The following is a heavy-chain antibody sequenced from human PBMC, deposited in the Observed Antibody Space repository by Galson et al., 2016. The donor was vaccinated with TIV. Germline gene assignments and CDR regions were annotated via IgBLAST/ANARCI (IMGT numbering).Heavy chain of an antibody. V-gene: IGHV4-61*01. CDR1: GASVSSGNYY. CDR2: IFSSGST. CDR3: ASDSWGSGYNSGWEGFDL. J-gene: IGHJ3*01. Sequence: TLSLTCAVSGASVSSGNYYWTWIRQPPGKGLECIGYIFSSGSTKYNPSLKSRVAISVDTSRNQFSLKLTSVTAADTAVYYCASDSWGSGYNSGWEGFDLWGQGTMVTVSS. D-gene: IGHD6-19*01.